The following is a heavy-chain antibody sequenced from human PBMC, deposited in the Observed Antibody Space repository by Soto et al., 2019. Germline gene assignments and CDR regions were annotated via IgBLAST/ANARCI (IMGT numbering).Heavy chain of an antibody. D-gene: IGHD3-3*01. Sequence: QVQLQESGPGLVKTSQTLSLTCAVSGGSVSSGDYYWNWIRQRPGKGLEWLGYILDSETAYYNPSLKSRLTISMDTSKNQFSLKVTSVTPADTAVYYCAIENFGVVIHDAYDLWGQGTMVTVSS. CDR3: AIENFGVVIHDAYDL. V-gene: IGHV4-31*11. CDR1: GGSVSSGDYY. CDR2: ILDSETA. J-gene: IGHJ3*01.